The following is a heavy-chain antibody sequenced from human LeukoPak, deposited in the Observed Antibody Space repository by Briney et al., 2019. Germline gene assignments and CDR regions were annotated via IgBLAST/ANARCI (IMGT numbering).Heavy chain of an antibody. D-gene: IGHD3-10*01. CDR2: IWYDGSNK. V-gene: IGHV3-33*01. CDR1: GFTFSSYG. J-gene: IGHJ4*02. CDR3: ARDFPGARSDY. Sequence: GGSLRLSCAASGFTFSSYGMHWVRQAPGKGLEWVAVIWYDGSNKYYADSVKGRFTISRDNSKNTLYLQMNSLRAEDTAAYYCARDFPGARSDYWGQGTLVTVSS.